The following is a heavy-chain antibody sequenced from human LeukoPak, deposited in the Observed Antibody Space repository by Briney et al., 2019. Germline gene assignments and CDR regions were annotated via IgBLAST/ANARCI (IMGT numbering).Heavy chain of an antibody. CDR2: ISAYNGNT. CDR3: ASAPTIFGGYYYMDV. V-gene: IGHV1-18*01. D-gene: IGHD3-3*01. CDR1: GYTFTSYG. J-gene: IGHJ6*03. Sequence: GASVKVSCKASGYTFTSYGISWVRQAPGQGLEWMGWISAYNGNTNYAQKFQGRVTMTRDTSISTAYMELSRLRSDDTAVYYRASAPTIFGGYYYMDVWGKGTTVTVSS.